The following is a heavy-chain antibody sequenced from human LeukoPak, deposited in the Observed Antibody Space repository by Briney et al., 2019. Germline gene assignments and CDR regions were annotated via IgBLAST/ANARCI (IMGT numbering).Heavy chain of an antibody. Sequence: GGSLRLSCAASGFTFSDYYMSWIRQAPGKGLEWVSYISSSGSTIYYADSVKGRFTISRDNAKNSLYLQMNSLRAEDTAVYYCAGAGFYAYDAFDIWGQGTMVTVSS. J-gene: IGHJ3*02. CDR1: GFTFSDYY. CDR2: ISSSGSTI. D-gene: IGHD2/OR15-2a*01. CDR3: AGAGFYAYDAFDI. V-gene: IGHV3-11*04.